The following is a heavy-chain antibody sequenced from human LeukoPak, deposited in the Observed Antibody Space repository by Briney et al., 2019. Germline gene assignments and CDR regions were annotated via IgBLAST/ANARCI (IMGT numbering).Heavy chain of an antibody. CDR1: GFTFSNFA. Sequence: GGSLRLSCAASGFTFSNFAMSWVRQAPGKGLEWVSDISGGGGSTSYADSVKGRFTISRENAKNSLYLQMNSLRAEDTAVYYCARSRPCGGDCYSYDYWGQGTLVTVSS. CDR3: ARSRPCGGDCYSYDY. J-gene: IGHJ4*02. V-gene: IGHV3-23*01. D-gene: IGHD2-21*02. CDR2: ISGGGGST.